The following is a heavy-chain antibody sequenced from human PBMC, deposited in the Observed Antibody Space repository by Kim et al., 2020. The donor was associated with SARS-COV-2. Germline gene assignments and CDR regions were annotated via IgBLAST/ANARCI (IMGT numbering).Heavy chain of an antibody. CDR2: IYYSGST. CDR3: ARDLGRLWFGECPTPRGWFDP. J-gene: IGHJ5*02. CDR1: GGSISSGGYY. V-gene: IGHV4-31*03. Sequence: SETLSLTCTVSGGSISSGGYYWSWIRQHPGKGLEWIGYIYYSGSTYYNPSLKSRVTISVDTSKNQFSLKLSSVTAADTAVYYCARDLGRLWFGECPTPRGWFDPWGQGTLVTVSS. D-gene: IGHD3-10*01.